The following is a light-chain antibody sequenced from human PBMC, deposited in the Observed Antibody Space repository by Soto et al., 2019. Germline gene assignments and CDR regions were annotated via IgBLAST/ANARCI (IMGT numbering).Light chain of an antibody. V-gene: IGKV3D-15*01. CDR3: QKYNNWGLA. CDR2: GSS. J-gene: IGKJ4*01. Sequence: IVLTPAAATPSVSTGERVTLSCRASENVGTNLAWYQQRPGQPPRLLIYGSSTRATGISATFSGSGSRTEFTLTISSLQSEDSAVYYCQKYNNWGLAFGGGTKVDI. CDR1: ENVGTN.